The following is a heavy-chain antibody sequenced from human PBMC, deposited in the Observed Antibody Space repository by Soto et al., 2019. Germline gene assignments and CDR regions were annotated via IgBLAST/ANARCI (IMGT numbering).Heavy chain of an antibody. D-gene: IGHD4-17*01. J-gene: IGHJ6*03. CDR1: GFTFDDYA. CDR3: AKEAVTTQSYYYYYYMDV. V-gene: IGHV3-9*01. Sequence: GGSLRLSCAASGFTFDDYAMHWVRQAPGKGLEWVSGISWNSGSIGYADSVKGRFTISRDNAKNSLYLQMNSLRAEDTALYYCAKEAVTTQSYYYYYYMDVWGKGTTVTVSS. CDR2: ISWNSGSI.